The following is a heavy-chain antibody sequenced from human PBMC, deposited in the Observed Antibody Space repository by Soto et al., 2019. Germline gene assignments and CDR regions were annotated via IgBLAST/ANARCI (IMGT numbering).Heavy chain of an antibody. CDR3: ARESGYDDYGDYVFDY. Sequence: PSETLSLTCTVSGGSISSYYWSWIRQPPGKGQEWIGYIYYSGSTNYNPSLKSRVTISVDTSKNQFSLKLSSVTAADTAVYYCARESGYDDYGDYVFDYWGQGTLVTVSS. V-gene: IGHV4-59*01. CDR1: GGSISSYY. D-gene: IGHD4-17*01. J-gene: IGHJ4*02. CDR2: IYYSGST.